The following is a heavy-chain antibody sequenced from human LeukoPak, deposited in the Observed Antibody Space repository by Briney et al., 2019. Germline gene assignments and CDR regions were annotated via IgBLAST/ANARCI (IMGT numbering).Heavy chain of an antibody. CDR3: ARLKTRGGYYFYDY. V-gene: IGHV4-59*08. CDR1: GGSISTYY. CDR2: IYFSGST. J-gene: IGHJ4*02. D-gene: IGHD2-21*01. Sequence: SETLSLTCGVSGGSISTYYWNWIRQSPGKGLEWIGYIYFSGSTNCNPSLQSRVTISVDTSKDQFSLKLSSVTAADTAMYYCARLKTRGGYYFYDYWGQGTLVTVSS.